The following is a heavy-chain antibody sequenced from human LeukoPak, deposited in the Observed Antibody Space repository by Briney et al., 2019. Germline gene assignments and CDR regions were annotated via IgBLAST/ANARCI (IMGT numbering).Heavy chain of an antibody. CDR3: ARGPRPVTPFDY. J-gene: IGHJ4*02. Sequence: ASVKVSCKASGYTFTSHGISWVRQAPGQGLEWMGWISTYNGNTNYAQKLQGRVSMTTDTSTSTAYMELRSLRSDDTAVYYCARGPRPVTPFDYWGQGTLVTVSS. D-gene: IGHD4-23*01. CDR2: ISTYNGNT. V-gene: IGHV1-18*01. CDR1: GYTFTSHG.